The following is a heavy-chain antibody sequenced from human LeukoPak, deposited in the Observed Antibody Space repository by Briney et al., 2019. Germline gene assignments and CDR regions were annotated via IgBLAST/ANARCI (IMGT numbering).Heavy chain of an antibody. CDR3: ARDAYYYGHPVNWFDP. Sequence: SETLSLTCTVSGGSISSYYWSWIRQPAGKGLEWIGRIYTSGSTNYNPSLKGRVTMSVDTSKNQFSLKLSSVTAADTAVYYCARDAYYYGHPVNWFDPWGQGTLVTVSS. J-gene: IGHJ5*02. D-gene: IGHD3-10*01. CDR1: GGSISSYY. V-gene: IGHV4-4*07. CDR2: IYTSGST.